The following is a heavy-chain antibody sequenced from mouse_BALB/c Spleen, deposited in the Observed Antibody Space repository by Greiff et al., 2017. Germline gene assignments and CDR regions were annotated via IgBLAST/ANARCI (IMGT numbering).Heavy chain of an antibody. CDR1: GFAFSSYD. V-gene: IGHV5-12-1*01. J-gene: IGHJ2*01. CDR2: ISSGGGST. CDR3: ARHGSSNFDY. Sequence: EVQLVESGGGLVKPGGSLKLSCAASGFAFSSYDMSWVRQTPEKRLEWVAYISSGGGSTYYPDTVKGRFTISRDNAKNTLYLQMSSLKSEDTAMYYCARHGSSNFDYWGQGTTLTVSS. D-gene: IGHD1-1*01.